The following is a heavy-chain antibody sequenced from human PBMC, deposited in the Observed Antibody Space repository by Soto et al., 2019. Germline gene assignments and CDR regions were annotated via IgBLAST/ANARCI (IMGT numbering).Heavy chain of an antibody. D-gene: IGHD2-21*02. CDR1: GFSLSTSGVG. V-gene: IGHV2-5*02. Sequence: QITLKESGPTLVKPTQTLTLTCTFSGFSLSTSGVGVGWIRQPPGKALEWLALIYWDDDKRYTPSLKSRLTITKDTSKNQVVLTMTNMDPVDTATYYCAHVGSHIVVVTALTVFDIWGQGTMVTVSS. CDR2: IYWDDDK. J-gene: IGHJ3*02. CDR3: AHVGSHIVVVTALTVFDI.